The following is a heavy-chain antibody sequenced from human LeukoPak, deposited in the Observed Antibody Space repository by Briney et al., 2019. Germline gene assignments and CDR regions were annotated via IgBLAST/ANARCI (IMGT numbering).Heavy chain of an antibody. J-gene: IGHJ5*02. CDR2: IYPDDSDT. Sequence: GEPLEISCQPSGSPFTTHWFGWVRQLPGTGLEWVGAIYPDDSDTRYSPSFQGQVVISADRSIRTAYLQWSTLKTSDTAMYYCVRQRGASGTINHFDHWGQGTLVTVSS. V-gene: IGHV5-51*01. D-gene: IGHD3-10*01. CDR3: VRQRGASGTINHFDH. CDR1: GSPFTTHW.